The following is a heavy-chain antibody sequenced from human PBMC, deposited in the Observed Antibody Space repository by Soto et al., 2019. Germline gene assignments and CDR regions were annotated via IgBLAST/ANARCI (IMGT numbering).Heavy chain of an antibody. Sequence: ASVKVSCKASGYTFTGYYMHWVRQAPGQGLEWMGWINPNSGGTNYAQKFQGWVTMTRDTSISTAYMELSRLRSDDTAVYYCARSYCSGGSCNRTPYGMDVWGQGPTVTVSS. V-gene: IGHV1-2*04. CDR1: GYTFTGYY. J-gene: IGHJ6*02. CDR2: INPNSGGT. CDR3: ARSYCSGGSCNRTPYGMDV. D-gene: IGHD2-15*01.